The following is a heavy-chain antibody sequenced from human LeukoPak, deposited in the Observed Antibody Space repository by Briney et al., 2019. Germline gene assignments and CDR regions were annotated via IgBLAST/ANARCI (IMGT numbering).Heavy chain of an antibody. V-gene: IGHV3-21*01. Sequence: GGSLRLSCAASGFTFSSYSMNWVRQAPGKGPEWVSSISSSSSYIYYADSVKGRFTISRDNAKNSLYLQMNSLRPEDTAVYYCARAGEDVVLGPAPVGGSPYNWFDPWGQGTLVTVSS. CDR3: ARAGEDVVLGPAPVGGSPYNWFDP. CDR2: ISSSSSYI. CDR1: GFTFSSYS. J-gene: IGHJ5*02. D-gene: IGHD2-2*01.